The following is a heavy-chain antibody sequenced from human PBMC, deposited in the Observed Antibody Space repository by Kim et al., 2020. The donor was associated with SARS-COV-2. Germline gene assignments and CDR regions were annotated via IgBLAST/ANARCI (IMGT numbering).Heavy chain of an antibody. J-gene: IGHJ5*02. Sequence: GGSLRLSCAASGFTFSNAWMSWVRQAPGKGLEWVGRIKSKTDGGTTDYAAPVKGRFTISRDDSKTTLYLQMNSLKTEDTAVYYCTTYPGITGTTVSSSNDQSWGQGTLVTVSS. V-gene: IGHV3-15*01. D-gene: IGHD1-20*01. CDR2: IKSKTDGGTT. CDR3: TTYPGITGTTVSSSNDQS. CDR1: GFTFSNAW.